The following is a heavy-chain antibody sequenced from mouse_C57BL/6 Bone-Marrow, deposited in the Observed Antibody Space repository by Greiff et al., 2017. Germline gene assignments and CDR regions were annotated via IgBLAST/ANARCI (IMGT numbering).Heavy chain of an antibody. V-gene: IGHV1-81*01. J-gene: IGHJ3*01. Sequence: VQLQQSGAELARPGASVKLSCKASGYTFTSYGISWVKQRTGQGLEWIGEIYPRSGNTYYNEKIKGKATLTADKASSTASMELRSLTSEDSAVYFCVDYGGFAYWGHGTLVTVSA. CDR3: VDYGGFAY. CDR1: GYTFTSYG. D-gene: IGHD2-4*01. CDR2: IYPRSGNT.